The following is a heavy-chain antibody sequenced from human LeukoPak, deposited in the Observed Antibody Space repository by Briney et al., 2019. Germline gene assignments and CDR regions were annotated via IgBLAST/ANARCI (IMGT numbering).Heavy chain of an antibody. Sequence: SETLSLTCTVSGGSISSYYWSWIRQPAGKGLEWIGRIYTSGSTNYNPSLKSRVTMSVDTSKNQFSLKLSSVTAADTAVYYCARERFGELSWGLYYYYMDVWGKGTTVTVSS. V-gene: IGHV4-4*07. J-gene: IGHJ6*03. CDR1: GGSISSYY. CDR2: IYTSGST. CDR3: ARERFGELSWGLYYYYMDV. D-gene: IGHD3-10*01.